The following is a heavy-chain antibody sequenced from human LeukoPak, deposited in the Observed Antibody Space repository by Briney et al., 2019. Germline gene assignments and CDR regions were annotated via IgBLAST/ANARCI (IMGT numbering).Heavy chain of an antibody. J-gene: IGHJ3*02. V-gene: IGHV3-30-3*01. Sequence: PGRSLRFSCAASGFTFSSYAMHWVRQAPGKGLEWVAVISYDGSNKYYADSVKGRFTISRDNSKNTLYLQMNSLRAEDTAVYYCASLLIADAFDIWGQGTMVTVSS. CDR2: ISYDGSNK. CDR1: GFTFSSYA. D-gene: IGHD2-21*01. CDR3: ASLLIADAFDI.